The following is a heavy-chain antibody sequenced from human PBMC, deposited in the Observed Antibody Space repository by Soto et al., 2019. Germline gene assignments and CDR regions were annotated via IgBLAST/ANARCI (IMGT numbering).Heavy chain of an antibody. V-gene: IGHV1-3*01. J-gene: IGHJ6*02. Sequence: ASVKVSCKASGYTFTSYAMHWVRQAPGQRLEWMGWINAGNGNTKYSQKVQGRVTITRDTSASTAYMELSSLRSEDTAVYYCARDPSLHSRSCYPGKYYYYGMDVWGQGTTVTV. CDR3: ARDPSLHSRSCYPGKYYYYGMDV. D-gene: IGHD6-13*01. CDR2: INAGNGNT. CDR1: GYTFTSYA.